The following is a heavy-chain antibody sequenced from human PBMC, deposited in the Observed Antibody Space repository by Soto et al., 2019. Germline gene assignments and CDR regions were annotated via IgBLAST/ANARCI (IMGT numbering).Heavy chain of an antibody. CDR2: IGTAGDT. J-gene: IGHJ6*02. Sequence: GGCLRLSCAASGFTFSSYDMHWVRQATGKGLEWVSAIGTAGDTYYPGSVKGRFTISRENAKNSLYLQMNSLRAEDTAVYYCARDGADFWSGYVDHYGMDVWGQGTTVTVSS. CDR3: ARDGADFWSGYVDHYGMDV. V-gene: IGHV3-13*01. CDR1: GFTFSSYD. D-gene: IGHD3-3*01.